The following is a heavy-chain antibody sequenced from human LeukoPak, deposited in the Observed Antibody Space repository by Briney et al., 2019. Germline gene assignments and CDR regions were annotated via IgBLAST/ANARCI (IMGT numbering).Heavy chain of an antibody. CDR2: IYPGDSDT. D-gene: IGHD2-2*01. CDR3: ARAASWLSSDAFDI. V-gene: IGHV5-51*01. CDR1: GYTFTTYW. J-gene: IGHJ3*02. Sequence: GESLKISCKGSGYTFTTYWIAWVRQMPGKGLEWMGIIYPGDSDTRYSASVQGQVTISADKSISTAYLQWSSLKASDSAMYYCARAASWLSSDAFDIWGQGTMVTVSS.